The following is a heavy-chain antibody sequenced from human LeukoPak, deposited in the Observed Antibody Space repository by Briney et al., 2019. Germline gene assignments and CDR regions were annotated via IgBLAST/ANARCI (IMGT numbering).Heavy chain of an antibody. CDR3: ASSGGYYYTYWYFDL. Sequence: PGGSLRLSCAASGFTFSNYEMNWVRQAPGKGLEWVSYISSGGSTRYHADSVKGRFTISRDNAKNSLYLQMNSLRAEDTAVYYCASSGGYYYTYWYFDLWGRGTLVTVSS. CDR2: ISSGGSTR. J-gene: IGHJ2*01. D-gene: IGHD3-22*01. CDR1: GFTFSNYE. V-gene: IGHV3-48*03.